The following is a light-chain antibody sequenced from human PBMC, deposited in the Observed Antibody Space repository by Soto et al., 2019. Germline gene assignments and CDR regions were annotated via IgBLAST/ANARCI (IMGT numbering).Light chain of an antibody. J-gene: IGKJ5*01. CDR3: QQYESLPLT. Sequence: DIQMTQSPSTLSASVRDRVTITCRASQTISSWVAWYQQKPGKAPKLLIDDASDLETWGPSRFSGSGAGTGFTFTISSLQPEDFATYYCQQYESLPLTFGQGTRLEIK. CDR2: DAS. V-gene: IGKV1-33*01. CDR1: QTISSW.